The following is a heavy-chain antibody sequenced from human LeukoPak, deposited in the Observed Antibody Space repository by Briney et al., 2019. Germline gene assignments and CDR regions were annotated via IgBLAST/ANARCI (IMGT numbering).Heavy chain of an antibody. J-gene: IGHJ4*02. Sequence: SETLSLTCTVSGGSISSCYWNWIRQPPGKGLEWIGYIDYTGSGSTKYNASLRSRVTISVDTSKTQFSLNLSSVTAADTAVYYCARLGGKYSSDYWGQGTLVTVSS. V-gene: IGHV4-59*08. CDR1: GGSISSCY. D-gene: IGHD4-23*01. CDR2: IDYTGSGST. CDR3: ARLGGKYSSDY.